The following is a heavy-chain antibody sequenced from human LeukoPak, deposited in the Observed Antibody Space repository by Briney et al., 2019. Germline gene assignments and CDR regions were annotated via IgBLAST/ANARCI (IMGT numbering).Heavy chain of an antibody. J-gene: IGHJ4*02. CDR3: ARIIRGGDLDYFDY. CDR2: INHSGST. CDR1: GGSISSSSYY. D-gene: IGHD2-21*02. Sequence: SETLSLTCTVSGGSISSSSYYWGWIRQPPGKGLEWIGEINHSGSTNYNPSLKSRVTISVDTSKNQFSLKLSSVTAADTAVYYCARIIRGGDLDYFDYWGQGTLVTVSS. V-gene: IGHV4-39*07.